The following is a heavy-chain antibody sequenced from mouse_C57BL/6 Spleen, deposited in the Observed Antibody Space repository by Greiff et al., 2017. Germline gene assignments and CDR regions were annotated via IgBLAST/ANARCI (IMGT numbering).Heavy chain of an antibody. CDR2: IDPSDSYT. Sequence: QVQLQQPGAELVKPRASVKLSCKASGYTFTSYWMQWVKQRPGQGLEWIGEIDPSDSYTNYNQKFKGKATLTVDTSSSAAYMQLSSLTSEDSAVYYCARPTAQATSWFAYWGQGTLVTVSA. CDR1: GYTFTSYW. J-gene: IGHJ3*01. CDR3: ARPTAQATSWFAY. V-gene: IGHV1-50*01. D-gene: IGHD3-2*02.